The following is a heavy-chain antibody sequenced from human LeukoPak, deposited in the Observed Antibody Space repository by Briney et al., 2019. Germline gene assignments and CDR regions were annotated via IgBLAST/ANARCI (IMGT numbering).Heavy chain of an antibody. Sequence: PSETLSLTCTVSGGSISSYYWSWIRQPPGKGLEWIGEINHSGSTNYNPSLKSRVTISVDTSKNQFSLKLSSVTAADTAVYYCARHGVNFLYSYGPRTRYYFDYWGQGTLVTVSS. J-gene: IGHJ4*02. CDR3: ARHGVNFLYSYGPRTRYYFDY. D-gene: IGHD5-18*01. CDR2: INHSGST. CDR1: GGSISSYY. V-gene: IGHV4-34*01.